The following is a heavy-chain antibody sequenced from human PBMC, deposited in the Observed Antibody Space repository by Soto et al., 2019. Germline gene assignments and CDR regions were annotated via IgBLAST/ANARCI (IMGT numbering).Heavy chain of an antibody. V-gene: IGHV3-21*01. J-gene: IGHJ6*02. Sequence: EVQLVDSGGGLVKPGGSLRLSCAASGFTFNTYTMYWVRQAPGKGLEWVSSISSGGEYIYYPDSLKGRFTISRDNAKNSLYLQMNSLRAEDTAVYYCARGACSRADCYTGGVYYYSMDVWGQGTTVTVSS. D-gene: IGHD2-2*02. CDR3: ARGACSRADCYTGGVYYYSMDV. CDR2: ISSGGEYI. CDR1: GFTFNTYT.